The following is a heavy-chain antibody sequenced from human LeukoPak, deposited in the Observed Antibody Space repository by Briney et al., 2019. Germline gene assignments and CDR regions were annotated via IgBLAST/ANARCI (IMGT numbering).Heavy chain of an antibody. V-gene: IGHV3-73*01. Sequence: GGSLRLSCAASGFTFSDFDIHWVRQASGKGLEWVGRIKTKTDSDATTYAASVKGRFTISRDNSKNTLYLQMNSLRAEDTAVYYCARRSTVTRDLDIWGQGTMVTVSS. D-gene: IGHD4-17*01. CDR3: ARRSTVTRDLDI. J-gene: IGHJ3*02. CDR1: GFTFSDFD. CDR2: IKTKTDSDAT.